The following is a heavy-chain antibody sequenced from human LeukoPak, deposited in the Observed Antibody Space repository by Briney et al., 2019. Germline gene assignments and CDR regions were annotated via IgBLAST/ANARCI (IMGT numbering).Heavy chain of an antibody. D-gene: IGHD3-22*01. CDR1: GGSISSGDYY. V-gene: IGHV4-30-4*01. J-gene: IGHJ5*02. CDR2: MYYSGST. CDR3: ARPYYYDSRIDP. Sequence: NPSETLSLTCTVSGGSISSGDYYWSWIRHPPGKGLEWIAYMYYSGSTYYNPSLKSRVTMSADTSKNQLSLKLSSVTAADTAVYYCARPYYYDSRIDPWGQGILVTVSS.